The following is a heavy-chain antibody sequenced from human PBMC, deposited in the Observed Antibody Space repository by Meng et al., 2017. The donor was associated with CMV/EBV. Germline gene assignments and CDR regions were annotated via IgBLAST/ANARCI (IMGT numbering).Heavy chain of an antibody. CDR3: AKRSGPGTPFDY. Sequence: VASGFTFGSYTMTWVRQAPGKGLEWVSLISSYGDITYYTDSVKGRFTISRDNSKNTLYLQMNSLRAEDTAVYYCAKRSGPGTPFDYRGQGTLVTVSS. D-gene: IGHD2-15*01. V-gene: IGHV3-23*01. J-gene: IGHJ4*02. CDR1: GFTFGSYT. CDR2: ISSYGDIT.